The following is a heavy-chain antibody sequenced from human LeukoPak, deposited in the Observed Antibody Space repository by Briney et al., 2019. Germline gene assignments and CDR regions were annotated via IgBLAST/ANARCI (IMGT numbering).Heavy chain of an antibody. CDR2: INPNSGGT. V-gene: IGHV1-2*02. CDR3: ARDLHLVEPLVNFDY. Sequence: ASVTVSCKASGYTFTGYYMHWVRQAPGQGLEWMGWINPNSGGTNYAQKFQGRVTMTRDTSISTAYMERSRLRSDDTAVYYCARDLHLVEPLVNFDYWGQGTLVTVSS. CDR1: GYTFTGYY. J-gene: IGHJ4*02. D-gene: IGHD2-2*01.